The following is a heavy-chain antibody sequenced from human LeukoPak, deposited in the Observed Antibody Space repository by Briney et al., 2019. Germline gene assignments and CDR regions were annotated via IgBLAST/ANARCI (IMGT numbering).Heavy chain of an antibody. Sequence: ASVKVSCKASGYTFTGYYMHWVRQAPGQGLEWMGWINPNSGGTNYAQKFQGRVTMTRDTSISTAYMELSRLRSDDTAVYNCAREYYDRSGHYAFDIWGQGTMVTVSS. CDR3: AREYYDRSGHYAFDI. CDR2: INPNSGGT. V-gene: IGHV1-2*02. D-gene: IGHD3-22*01. J-gene: IGHJ3*02. CDR1: GYTFTGYY.